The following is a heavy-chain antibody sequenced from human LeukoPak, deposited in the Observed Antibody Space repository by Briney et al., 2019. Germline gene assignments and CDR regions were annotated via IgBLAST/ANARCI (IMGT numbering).Heavy chain of an antibody. V-gene: IGHV3-48*03. CDR2: ISSSGSTI. CDR1: GFTFSSYD. CDR3: ARDRGDRSLDY. Sequence: AGSLSLSCAASGFTFSSYDLNWVRQAPGKGLEWVSYISSSGSTIYYADSVKGRFTISRDNAKNSLYLQMNSLRGEDTAVYYCARDRGDRSLDYWGQGTLVTVSS. D-gene: IGHD3-10*01. J-gene: IGHJ4*02.